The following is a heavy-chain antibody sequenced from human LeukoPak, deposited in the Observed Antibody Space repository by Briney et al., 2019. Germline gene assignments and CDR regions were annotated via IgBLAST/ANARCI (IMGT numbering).Heavy chain of an antibody. V-gene: IGHV1-2*02. J-gene: IGHJ6*03. CDR1: GYTFTGYY. D-gene: IGHD4-17*01. Sequence: ASVKVSCKASGYTFTGYYIHWVRQAPGQGLEWMGWINPNSGGTNYAQKFQGRVTMTRDTSISTAYMELSRLRSDDTAVYYCAGTTTVTTFSMDVWGKGTTVTVSS. CDR3: AGTTTVTTFSMDV. CDR2: INPNSGGT.